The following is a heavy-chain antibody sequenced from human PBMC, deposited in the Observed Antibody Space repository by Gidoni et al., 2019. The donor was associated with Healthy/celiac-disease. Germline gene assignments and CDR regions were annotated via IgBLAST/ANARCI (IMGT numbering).Heavy chain of an antibody. CDR1: GFTFRSYA. J-gene: IGHJ5*02. D-gene: IGHD1-26*01. V-gene: IGHV3-23*01. CDR2: ISGSGGST. Sequence: EVQLLESGGGLVQPGGSLRPSCPASGFTFRSYAMSWVRQAPGKGLEWVSAISGSGGSTYYADSVKGRFTISRDNSKNTLYLQMNSLRAEDTAVYYCAKCIVGAAYNWFDPWGQGTLVTVSS. CDR3: AKCIVGAAYNWFDP.